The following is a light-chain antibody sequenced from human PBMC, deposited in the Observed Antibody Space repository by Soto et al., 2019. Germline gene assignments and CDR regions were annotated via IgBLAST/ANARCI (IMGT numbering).Light chain of an antibody. V-gene: IGKV3-15*01. Sequence: EIVMTQSPAALSVSPGERATLSCKASQSVSNNLAWYQQKPGQAPRLLIYGASTGATGIPARFSGSGSGTDFTLTISSLQSEDFAVYYCQQYNNWPPWTFGQGTKVDIK. CDR1: QSVSNN. CDR3: QQYNNWPPWT. CDR2: GAS. J-gene: IGKJ1*01.